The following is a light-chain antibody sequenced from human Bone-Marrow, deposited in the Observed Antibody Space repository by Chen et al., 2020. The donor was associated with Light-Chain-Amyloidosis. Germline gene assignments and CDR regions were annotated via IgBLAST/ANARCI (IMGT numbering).Light chain of an antibody. CDR3: QSADSSGTYEVI. V-gene: IGLV3-25*03. Sequence: SYELTHPPSVSVSPGQTARITCSGDDLPTKFAYWYQQKPGQAPVLVIHRDTGRPSGNSERFSGSSSGTTATLTISGVQAEDEADYHCQSADSSGTYEVIFGGGTKLTVL. CDR1: DLPTKF. J-gene: IGLJ2*01. CDR2: RDT.